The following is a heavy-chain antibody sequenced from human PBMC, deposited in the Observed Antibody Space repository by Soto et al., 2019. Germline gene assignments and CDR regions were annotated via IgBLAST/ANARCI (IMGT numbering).Heavy chain of an antibody. CDR2: IYYSGST. CDR3: LCYYWANWFDP. J-gene: IGHJ5*02. CDR1: GGSISSSSYY. Sequence: QLQLQESGPGLVKPSETLSLTCTVSGGSISSSSYYWGWIRQPPGKGLEWIGSIYYSGSTYYNPSLKSRVTISVDTSKNQVPLKLSSVTAADTAVYYCLCYYWANWFDPWGQGTLVTVSS. V-gene: IGHV4-39*01. D-gene: IGHD2-15*01.